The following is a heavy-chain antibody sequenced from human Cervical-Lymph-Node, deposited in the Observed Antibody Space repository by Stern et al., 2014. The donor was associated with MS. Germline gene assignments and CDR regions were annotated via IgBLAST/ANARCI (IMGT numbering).Heavy chain of an antibody. CDR2: ISGSDGST. CDR3: AKVYGSGPFDY. J-gene: IGHJ4*02. V-gene: IGHV3-23*04. CDR1: GFTFSSYA. D-gene: IGHD6-19*01. Sequence: EVQLVASGGTLVQPGGSLRLSCAASGFTFSSYAMSWVRPAPGKGLEWVSVISGSDGSTFYADSVKGRFTISRDNSKNTLFLQMNSLRAEDTAVYYCAKVYGSGPFDYWGQGTLVTVSS.